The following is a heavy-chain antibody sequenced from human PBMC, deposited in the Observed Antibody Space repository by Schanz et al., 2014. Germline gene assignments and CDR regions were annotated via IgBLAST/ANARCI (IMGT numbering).Heavy chain of an antibody. CDR3: AKAFRTTKYYGMDV. D-gene: IGHD1-1*01. Sequence: EVRLVESGGGLVQPGGSLRLSCAASGFTFYNYAMTWVRQAPGKGLEWVSAISSTGGSTYYADSVKGRFTISRDNSKNTLSLLVNSLRGEDPATYYCAKAFRTTKYYGMDVWGQGTTVTVS. CDR1: GFTFYNYA. V-gene: IGHV3-23*04. J-gene: IGHJ6*02. CDR2: ISSTGGST.